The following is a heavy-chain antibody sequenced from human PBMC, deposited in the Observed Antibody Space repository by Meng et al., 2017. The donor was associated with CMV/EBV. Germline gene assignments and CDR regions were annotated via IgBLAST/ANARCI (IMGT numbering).Heavy chain of an antibody. Sequence: ASVKVSCKASGYTFTGYYMHWVRQAPGQGLEWMGWINPNSGGTNYAQKFQGRVTMTRDTSISTAYMELSRLRSDDTAVYYCARSSPSLPSGGGDSYDAFDIWGQGTMVTVS. CDR3: ARSSPSLPSGGGDSYDAFDI. CDR2: INPNSGGT. D-gene: IGHD2-21*01. J-gene: IGHJ3*02. V-gene: IGHV1-2*02. CDR1: GYTFTGYY.